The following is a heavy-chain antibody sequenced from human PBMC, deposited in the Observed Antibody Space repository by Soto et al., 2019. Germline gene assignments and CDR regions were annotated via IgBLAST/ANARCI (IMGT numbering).Heavy chain of an antibody. CDR3: AKAAQHDYGPFYYGMDV. D-gene: IGHD4-17*01. V-gene: IGHV3-30*18. CDR1: GFTFSSYG. CDR2: ISYDGSNK. Sequence: QVQLVESGGGVVQPGRSLRLSCAASGFTFSSYGMHWVRQAPGKGLEWGAVISYDGSNKYYADSVKGRFTISRDNSKNTLYLQKNSLRAEDTAVYYCAKAAQHDYGPFYYGMDVWGQGTTVTVSS. J-gene: IGHJ6*02.